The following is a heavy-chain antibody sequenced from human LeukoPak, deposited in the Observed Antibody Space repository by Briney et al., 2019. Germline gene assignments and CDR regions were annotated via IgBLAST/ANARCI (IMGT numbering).Heavy chain of an antibody. CDR1: GFTFSSYA. CDR3: AKDRYSRGYFD. V-gene: IGHV3-30*04. D-gene: IGHD3-22*01. CDR2: ISYDGSNK. Sequence: PGRSLRLSCAASGFTFSSYAMHWVRQAPGKGLEWVAVISYDGSNKYYADSVKGRFTISRDNSKNTLYLQMNSLRAEDTAIYYCAKDRYSRGYFDWGQGTLVTVSS. J-gene: IGHJ4*02.